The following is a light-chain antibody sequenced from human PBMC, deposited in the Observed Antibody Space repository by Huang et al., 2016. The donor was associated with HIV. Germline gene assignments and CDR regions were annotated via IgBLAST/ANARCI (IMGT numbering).Light chain of an antibody. J-gene: IGKJ1*01. CDR2: AAS. Sequence: IQLTQSPSSLSASVGDRVTITCRASQGISSYLAWYQQKPEKAPKLLIYAASTLQSGVPSRFSGSGSGTDFTLTISSLQPEDFATYYCQQLNSYPRTFGQGTKVEIK. V-gene: IGKV1-9*01. CDR3: QQLNSYPRT. CDR1: QGISSY.